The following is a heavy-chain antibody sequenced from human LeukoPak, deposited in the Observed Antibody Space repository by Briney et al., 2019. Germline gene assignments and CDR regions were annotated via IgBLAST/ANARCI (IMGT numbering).Heavy chain of an antibody. CDR1: GFTFSSYA. CDR3: AKDRDFWTLLFGY. CDR2: ISGSGGST. V-gene: IGHV3-23*01. D-gene: IGHD3-3*01. Sequence: GGSLRLSCAASGFTFSSYAMSWVRQAPGKGLEWVSAISGSGGSTYYADSVKGRFTISRDSSKNTLYLQMNSLRAEDTAVYYCAKDRDFWTLLFGYWGQGTLVTVSS. J-gene: IGHJ4*02.